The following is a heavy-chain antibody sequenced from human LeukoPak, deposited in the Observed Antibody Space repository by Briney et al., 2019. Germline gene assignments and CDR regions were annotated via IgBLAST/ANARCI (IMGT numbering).Heavy chain of an antibody. CDR3: AKGFSSTTPRGYFDY. V-gene: IGHV3-23*01. Sequence: GGSLRLSCAASGFTFSSYAMSWVRQAPGKGLEWVSAISGSGGSIYYADSVKGRFTISRDNSKNTLYLQMNSLRAEDAAVYYCAKGFSSTTPRGYFDYWGQGTLVTVSS. D-gene: IGHD2-2*01. J-gene: IGHJ4*02. CDR1: GFTFSSYA. CDR2: ISGSGGSI.